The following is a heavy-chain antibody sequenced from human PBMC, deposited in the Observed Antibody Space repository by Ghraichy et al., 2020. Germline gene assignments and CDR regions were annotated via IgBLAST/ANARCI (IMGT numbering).Heavy chain of an antibody. D-gene: IGHD3/OR15-3a*01. V-gene: IGHV3-23*01. Sequence: GGSLRLSCAASGFAFSSYAMSWIRQAPGQGLDWVSTISGSGGSTYYADSVRGRFTISRDNSKNTLYLQMNSLRAEDAAVYYCAQDPWTGYRNWGQGTLVTVSS. CDR3: AQDPWTGYRN. J-gene: IGHJ4*02. CDR2: ISGSGGST. CDR1: GFAFSSYA.